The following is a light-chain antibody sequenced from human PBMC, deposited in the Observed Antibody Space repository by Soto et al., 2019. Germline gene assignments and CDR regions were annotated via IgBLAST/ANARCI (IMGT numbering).Light chain of an antibody. CDR3: QQYGSSPGYT. CDR2: GAS. Sequence: EIVLTQSPGTLSLSPGERATLSCRASQSVSSSYLAWYQQKPGQAPRLLIYGASSSATGIPDRFSGSGSGTDFTLTISRREPEDFAVYYCQQYGSSPGYTFGQGTKLEIK. CDR1: QSVSSSY. J-gene: IGKJ2*01. V-gene: IGKV3-20*01.